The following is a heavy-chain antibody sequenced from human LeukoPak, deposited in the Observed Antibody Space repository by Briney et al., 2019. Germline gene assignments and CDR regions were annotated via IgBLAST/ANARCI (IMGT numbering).Heavy chain of an antibody. CDR3: AKRGVVIRVILVGFHKAAYYFDS. CDR1: GFTVSNNY. D-gene: IGHD3-22*01. V-gene: IGHV3-23*01. J-gene: IGHJ4*02. CDR2: ISDSGGST. Sequence: GGSLRLSCAASGFTVSNNYMSWVRQAPGKGLEWVAGISDSGGSTSYADSVKGRFTISRDNPKNTLYLQMNSLRAEDTAVYFCAKRGVVIRVILVGFHKAAYYFDSWGQGALVTVSS.